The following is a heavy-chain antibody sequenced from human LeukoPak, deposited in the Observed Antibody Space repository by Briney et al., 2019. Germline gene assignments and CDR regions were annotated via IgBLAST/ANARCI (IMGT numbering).Heavy chain of an antibody. CDR2: IYYNGRT. CDR1: GDSMSYYY. Sequence: PSETLSLTCTVSGDSMSYYYWSWIRQAPGKGLEWIAYIYYNGRTNYNPSLKSRVTISVDTSKNQFSLKLTSVTAADTAVYYCARMSPTYSGYDQRAVSWFDPWGQGTLVTVSS. CDR3: ARMSPTYSGYDQRAVSWFDP. V-gene: IGHV4-59*01. J-gene: IGHJ5*02. D-gene: IGHD5-12*01.